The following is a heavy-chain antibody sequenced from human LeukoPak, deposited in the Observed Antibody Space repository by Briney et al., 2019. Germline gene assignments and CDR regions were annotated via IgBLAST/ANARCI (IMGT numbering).Heavy chain of an antibody. V-gene: IGHV3-21*01. Sequence: PGGSLRLSCEASGFNFKNYTMDWVRQAPGKGLEWVPSISRGGGLIIYADSVKGRFTISRDNAKNSLYLQMNSLRAEDTAVYYCARDEVVAVADLDAFDIWGQGTMVTVSS. J-gene: IGHJ3*02. CDR1: GFNFKNYT. CDR3: ARDEVVAVADLDAFDI. D-gene: IGHD6-13*01. CDR2: ISRGGGLI.